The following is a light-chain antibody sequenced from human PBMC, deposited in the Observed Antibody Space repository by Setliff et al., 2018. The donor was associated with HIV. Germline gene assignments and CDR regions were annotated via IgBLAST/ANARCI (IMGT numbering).Light chain of an antibody. V-gene: IGLV2-14*01. CDR3: SSYTDTAWV. CDR2: EVT. Sequence: QSALTQPASVSGSPGQSITISCIGTRSDIGAYNYVSWYQQHPGEAPQLISYEVTNRPSGISNRFSGSKSDSTASLTISGLQAEDEANYYCSSYTDTAWVFGGGTKVTVL. J-gene: IGLJ3*02. CDR1: RSDIGAYNY.